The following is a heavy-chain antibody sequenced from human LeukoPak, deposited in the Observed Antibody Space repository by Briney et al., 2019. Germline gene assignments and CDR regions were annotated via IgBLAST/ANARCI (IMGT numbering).Heavy chain of an antibody. Sequence: GGSLRLSCAASGFTFSSYAMHWVRQAPGKGLEWVAVISYDGSNKYYADSVKGRFTISRDNSKNTLYLQMNSLRAEDTAVYYCARGLLTWGQGTLVTLSS. J-gene: IGHJ5*02. V-gene: IGHV3-30-3*01. CDR3: ARGLLT. CDR1: GFTFSSYA. CDR2: ISYDGSNK.